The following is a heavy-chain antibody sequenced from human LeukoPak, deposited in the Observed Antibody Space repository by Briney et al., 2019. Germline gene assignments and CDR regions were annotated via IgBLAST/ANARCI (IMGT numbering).Heavy chain of an antibody. Sequence: HPGRSLRLSCAASGFTVSSNYMSWVRQAPGKGLEWVSVIYSGGSTYYADSVKGRFTISRDNSKNTLYLQMNSLRAEDTAVYYCASRIAVAGSWGPLDAFDIWGQGTMVTVSS. J-gene: IGHJ3*02. CDR3: ASRIAVAGSWGPLDAFDI. V-gene: IGHV3-53*01. D-gene: IGHD6-19*01. CDR2: IYSGGST. CDR1: GFTVSSNY.